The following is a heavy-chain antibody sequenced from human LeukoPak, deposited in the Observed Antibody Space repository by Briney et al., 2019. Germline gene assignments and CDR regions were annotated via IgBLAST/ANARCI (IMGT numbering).Heavy chain of an antibody. Sequence: SETLSLTCAVYGGSFSGYYWSWIRQPPGKGLEWIGEINHSGSTNYNPSLKSRVTISVDTSKNQFSPKLSSVTAADAAVYYCAMTDYYDSSGAFDYWGQGTLVTVSS. CDR1: GGSFSGYY. CDR3: AMTDYYDSSGAFDY. D-gene: IGHD3-22*01. CDR2: INHSGST. J-gene: IGHJ4*02. V-gene: IGHV4-34*01.